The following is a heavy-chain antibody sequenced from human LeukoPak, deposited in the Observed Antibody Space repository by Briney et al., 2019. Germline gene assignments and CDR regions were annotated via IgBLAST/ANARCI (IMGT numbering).Heavy chain of an antibody. Sequence: SETLSLTCTVSGYSISSGYYWGWIRQPPGKGLEWIGSIYHSGSTYYNPSLKSRVTMSVDTSKNQFSLRLSSVTAADTAVYYCARFPLEPYTSGAIDYWGQGTLVTVSS. CDR2: IYHSGST. J-gene: IGHJ4*02. CDR3: ARFPLEPYTSGAIDY. D-gene: IGHD6-19*01. CDR1: GYSISSGYY. V-gene: IGHV4-38-2*02.